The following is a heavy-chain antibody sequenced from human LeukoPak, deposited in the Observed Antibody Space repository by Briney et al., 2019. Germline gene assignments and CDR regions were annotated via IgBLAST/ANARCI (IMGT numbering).Heavy chain of an antibody. CDR2: IIPIFGTA. V-gene: IGHV1-69*06. D-gene: IGHD3-10*01. CDR1: GDTFSSYA. J-gene: IGHJ1*01. CDR3: ARGERFAYFQH. Sequence: SVKVSCKASGDTFSSYAISWVRQAPGQGLEWMGGIIPIFGTANYAQKFQGRVTITADKSTSTAYMELSSLRSEDTAVYYCARGERFAYFQHWGQGTLVTVSS.